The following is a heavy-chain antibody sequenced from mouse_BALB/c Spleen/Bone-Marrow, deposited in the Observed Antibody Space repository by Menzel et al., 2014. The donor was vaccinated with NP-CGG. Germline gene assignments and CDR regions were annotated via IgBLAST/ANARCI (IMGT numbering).Heavy chain of an antibody. CDR3: ARGGGHYFDY. CDR1: GYTFTSYI. Sequence: VQLQQSGPELVKPGASVKMSCKASGYTFTSYILHWVKQKPGQGLEWIGYINPYNDGTKYNEKFKGKATLTSDKFSSRTYMELSSLTSEDSAVYYCARGGGHYFDYWGQGTTLTGSS. CDR2: INPYNDGT. J-gene: IGHJ2*01. V-gene: IGHV1-14*01.